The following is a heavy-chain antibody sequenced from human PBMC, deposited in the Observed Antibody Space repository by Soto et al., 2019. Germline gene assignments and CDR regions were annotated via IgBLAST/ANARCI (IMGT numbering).Heavy chain of an antibody. CDR3: ARFTISSIGAYGMDV. CDR1: GGSISSGGYY. CDR2: IYYSGST. J-gene: IGHJ6*02. D-gene: IGHD3-9*01. Sequence: QVQLQESGPGLVKPSQTLSLTCTVSGGSISSGGYYWSWIRQHPGKGLEWIGYIYYSGSTYYNPSLKSRVTIAVDTSKNQSSLKLSSVTAADTAVYYCARFTISSIGAYGMDVWGQGTTVTVSS. V-gene: IGHV4-31*03.